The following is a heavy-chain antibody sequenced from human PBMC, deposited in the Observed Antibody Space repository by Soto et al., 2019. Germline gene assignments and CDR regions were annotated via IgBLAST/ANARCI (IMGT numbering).Heavy chain of an antibody. V-gene: IGHV4-30-2*01. CDR2: IFHGGST. Sequence: PSETLSLTCALSGAPIPCVDYSWNWIRQPPGKGLEWIGYIFHGGSTYYNPSLRSRVTISVDRSRTQFSLKMSSVTAADTAVYYCARGRVVVPAAVMFNCFDPWGQGALVTVSS. J-gene: IGHJ5*02. CDR1: GAPIPCVDYS. D-gene: IGHD2-2*01. CDR3: ARGRVVVPAAVMFNCFDP.